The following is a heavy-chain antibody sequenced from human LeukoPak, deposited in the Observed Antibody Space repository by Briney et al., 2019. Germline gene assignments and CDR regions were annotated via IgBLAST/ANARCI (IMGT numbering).Heavy chain of an antibody. CDR1: GGSFSGYY. J-gene: IGHJ5*02. CDR3: ARGEISVAPYIEGRNWFDP. CDR2: INHSGST. V-gene: IGHV4-34*01. D-gene: IGHD3-16*02. Sequence: SETLSLTCAVYGGSFSGYYWSWIRQPPGKGLEWIGEINHSGSTNYNPSLKSRGTISVDTSKNQFSLKLSSVTAADTAVYYCARGEISVAPYIEGRNWFDPWGQGTLVTVSS.